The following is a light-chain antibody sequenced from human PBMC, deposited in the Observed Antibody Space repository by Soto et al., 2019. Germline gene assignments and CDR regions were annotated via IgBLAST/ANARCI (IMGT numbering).Light chain of an antibody. CDR2: GAS. J-gene: IGKJ1*01. Sequence: VYTQSPVPLSFSTGERPTLSCRSSQIFSSNYLAWYQQKPGQAPRLLIYGASTRATGIPYRFSGGGSGTDFTLTISRLEPEDFAVYSCHQYGSSPQTFGQGTKVDIK. CDR3: HQYGSSPQT. CDR1: QIFSSNY. V-gene: IGKV3-20*01.